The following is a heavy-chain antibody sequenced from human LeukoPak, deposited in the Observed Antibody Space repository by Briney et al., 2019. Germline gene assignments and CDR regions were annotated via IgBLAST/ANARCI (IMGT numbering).Heavy chain of an antibody. V-gene: IGHV5-51*01. D-gene: IGHD3-10*01. CDR2: IYPGDSDT. J-gene: IGHJ6*03. CDR1: GYSFTSYW. CDR3: ARLQYGSGSYYRPKYYYYMDV. Sequence: GESLKISCKGSGYSFTSYWIGWVRQMPGKGLEWMGIIYPGDSDTRYSPSFQGQVTISADKSISTAYLQWSSLKASDTAMYYCARLQYGSGSYYRPKYYYYMDVWGKGTTVTISS.